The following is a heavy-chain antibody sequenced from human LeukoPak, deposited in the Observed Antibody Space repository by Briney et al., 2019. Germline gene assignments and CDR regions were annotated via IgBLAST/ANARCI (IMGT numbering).Heavy chain of an antibody. V-gene: IGHV3-48*01. CDR3: AREYSSSSGRSFDY. D-gene: IGHD6-6*01. J-gene: IGHJ4*02. CDR1: GFTFSTYS. CDR2: ISSSTTNM. Sequence: KPGGSLRLSCAASGFTFSTYSMNWVRQAPGKGLEWVSYISSSTTNMYYADSVKGRFTISRDNAKNSLYLQMNSLRAEDTAVHYCAREYSSSSGRSFDYWGQGTLVTVSS.